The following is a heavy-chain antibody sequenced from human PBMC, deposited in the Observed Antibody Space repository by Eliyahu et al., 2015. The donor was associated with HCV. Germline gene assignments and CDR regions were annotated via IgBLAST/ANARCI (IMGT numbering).Heavy chain of an antibody. CDR2: ISYDGSNK. J-gene: IGHJ4*02. CDR3: ARGRRMTTVTTALDY. CDR1: GFTXXSXX. D-gene: IGHD4-17*01. Sequence: QVQLVESGGGVVQPGRSLRLXCAXSGFTXXSXXMHWVRQAPGKGLEWVAVISYDGSNKYYADSVKGRFTISRDNSKNTLYLQMNSLRAEDTAVYYCARGRRMTTVTTALDYWGQGTLVTVSS. V-gene: IGHV3-30-3*01.